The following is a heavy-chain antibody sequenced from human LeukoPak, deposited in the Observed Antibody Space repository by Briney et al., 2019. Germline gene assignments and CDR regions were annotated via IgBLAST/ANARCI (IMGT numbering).Heavy chain of an antibody. D-gene: IGHD1-26*01. CDR3: AKVVYSGSYPDC. CDR1: GFTFSSYA. V-gene: IGHV3-23*01. Sequence: GGSLRLSCAASGFTFSSYAMGWVRQAPGKGLEWVSAISGSGGSTYYADSVKGRFTISRDNSKNTLYLQMNSLRAEDTAVYYCAKVVYSGSYPDCWGQGTLVTVSS. CDR2: ISGSGGST. J-gene: IGHJ4*02.